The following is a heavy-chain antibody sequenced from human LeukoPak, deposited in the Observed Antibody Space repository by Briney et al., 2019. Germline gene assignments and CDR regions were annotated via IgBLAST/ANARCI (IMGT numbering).Heavy chain of an antibody. J-gene: IGHJ4*02. V-gene: IGHV4-4*09. CDR3: ANSYDGKIVPFDN. CDR1: DGSISNSF. Sequence: SETLSLTCTVPDGSISNSFWNWVRQPPGKGLEWIAYIHTSGSTNYDPAFKSRVTLSVDTSKSQFSLRLNSVTASDTAVYYCANSYDGKIVPFDNWGQGTLVTVSS. D-gene: IGHD4-23*01. CDR2: IHTSGST.